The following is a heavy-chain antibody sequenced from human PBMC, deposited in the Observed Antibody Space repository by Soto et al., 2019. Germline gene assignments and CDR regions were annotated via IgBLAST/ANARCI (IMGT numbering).Heavy chain of an antibody. V-gene: IGHV4-59*01. J-gene: IGHJ4*02. Sequence: SPSLALTCTGSGGSISSYYWIWIRHPPVKGLELIGYIYYSGSTNYNPSLKSRVTISVDTSKNQFSLKLSSVTAADTAVYYCARDCSHSSSWYLALWGQGTLVTVSS. CDR2: IYYSGST. CDR1: GGSISSYY. D-gene: IGHD6-13*01. CDR3: ARDCSHSSSWYLAL.